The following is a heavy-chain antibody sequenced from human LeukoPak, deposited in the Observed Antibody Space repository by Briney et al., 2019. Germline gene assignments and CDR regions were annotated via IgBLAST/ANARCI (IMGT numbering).Heavy chain of an antibody. V-gene: IGHV1-69*05. Sequence: SVKVSCKASGGTFSSYAISWVRQAPGQGLEWMGGIIPIFGTANYAQKFQGRVTMTRNTSIRTAYMELSSLRPEDTAVYYCARVYDYDGSGSYSLGYWGQGTQVTVSS. CDR2: IIPIFGTA. CDR3: ARVYDYDGSGSYSLGY. D-gene: IGHD3-10*01. J-gene: IGHJ4*02. CDR1: GGTFSSYA.